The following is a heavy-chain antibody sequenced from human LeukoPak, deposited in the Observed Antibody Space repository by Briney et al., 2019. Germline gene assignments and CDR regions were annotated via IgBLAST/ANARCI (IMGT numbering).Heavy chain of an antibody. D-gene: IGHD3-10*01. V-gene: IGHV4-34*01. CDR2: INHSGST. CDR3: ARLAPRVRLLWFGDQSDY. CDR1: GGSFSGYY. J-gene: IGHJ4*02. Sequence: SETLSLTCAVYGGSFSGYYWSWIRQPPGKGLEWIGEINHSGSTNYNPSLKSRVTISVDTSKNQFSLKLSSVTAADTAVYYCARLAPRVRLLWFGDQSDYWGQGTLVTVSS.